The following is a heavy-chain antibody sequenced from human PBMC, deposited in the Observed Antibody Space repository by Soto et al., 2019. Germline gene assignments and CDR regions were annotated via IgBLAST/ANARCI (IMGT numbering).Heavy chain of an antibody. D-gene: IGHD1-26*01. J-gene: IGHJ6*03. CDR2: ISSSGSTI. V-gene: IGHV3-11*01. Sequence: GGSLRLSCAASGFTFSDCYMSWIRQAPGKGLEWVSYISSSGSTIYYADSVKGRFTISRDNAKNSLYLQMNSLRAEDTAVYYCARDHSGYEYYYMDVWGKGTTVTVSS. CDR1: GFTFSDCY. CDR3: ARDHSGYEYYYMDV.